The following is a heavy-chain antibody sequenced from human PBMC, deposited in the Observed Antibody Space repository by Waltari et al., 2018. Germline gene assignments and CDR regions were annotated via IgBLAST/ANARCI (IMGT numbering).Heavy chain of an antibody. CDR1: GGPIQTSH. V-gene: IGHV4-59*01. J-gene: IGHJ4*02. CDR3: ARGSSSGWYGYFDY. CDR2: TSDTGST. D-gene: IGHD6-13*01. Sequence: QVQLQESGPGLVKPSETLSLTCTVPGGPIQTSHWSWIRQPPGKGLEWIGYTSDTGSTNYNPSLKSRVTISVDTSKNQFSLKLSSVTAADTAVYYCARGSSSGWYGYFDYWGQGTRVTVSS.